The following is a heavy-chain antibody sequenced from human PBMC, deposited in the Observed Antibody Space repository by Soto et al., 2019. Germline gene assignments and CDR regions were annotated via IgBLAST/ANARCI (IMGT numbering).Heavy chain of an antibody. CDR3: AEGRASIEVAGPFDY. CDR2: ISGSGGST. V-gene: IGHV3-23*01. Sequence: VSLRLSCAASGFTFSSYAMSWVRQAPGKGLEWVSAISGSGGSTYYADSVKGRFTISRDNSKNTLYLQMNSLRAEDTAVYYCAEGRASIEVAGPFDYWGPGTLVTVSS. D-gene: IGHD6-19*01. J-gene: IGHJ4*02. CDR1: GFTFSSYA.